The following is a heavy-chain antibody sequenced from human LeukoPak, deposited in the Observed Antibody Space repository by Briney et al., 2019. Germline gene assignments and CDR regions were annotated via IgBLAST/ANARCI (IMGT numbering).Heavy chain of an antibody. CDR1: GYTFSIYS. Sequence: GGSLRLSCAASGYTFSIYSMNWVRQAPGRGLEWISYINSGGGTTYYADSVKGRFTISRDNAKNSLYLQMNSLRAEDTAVYYCTKEVRFQIDYWGQGTLVTVSA. CDR2: INSGGGTT. CDR3: TKEVRFQIDY. D-gene: IGHD3-3*01. J-gene: IGHJ4*02. V-gene: IGHV3-48*01.